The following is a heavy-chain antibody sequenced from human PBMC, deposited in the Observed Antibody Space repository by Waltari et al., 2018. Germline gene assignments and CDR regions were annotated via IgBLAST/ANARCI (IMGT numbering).Heavy chain of an antibody. CDR2: ISSSGSTI. CDR3: ARASGSYRRRGMDV. V-gene: IGHV3-48*03. J-gene: IGHJ6*02. D-gene: IGHD1-26*01. CDR1: GFTFSSYE. Sequence: EVQLVESGGGLVQPGGSLRLSCAASGFTFSSYEMTWVRQAPGKGLEWVSYISSSGSTIYYADSVKGRFTISRDNAKNSLYLQMNSLRAEDTAVYYCARASGSYRRRGMDVWGQGTTVTVSS.